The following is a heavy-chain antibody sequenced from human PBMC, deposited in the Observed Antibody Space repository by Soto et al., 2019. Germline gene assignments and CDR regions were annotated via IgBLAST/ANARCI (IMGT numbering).Heavy chain of an antibody. CDR3: AKGEGYKWNYEFDH. J-gene: IGHJ5*02. Sequence: LRLSCAASGFTFSDYYMSWIRQAPGKGLEWVSYISDSSSNTNYGDSVKGRFTISRDNAKNLLYLQMNSLRAEDTAVYYCAKGEGYKWNYEFDHWGQGTLVTVSS. CDR1: GFTFSDYY. V-gene: IGHV3-11*06. CDR2: ISDSSSNT. D-gene: IGHD1-7*01.